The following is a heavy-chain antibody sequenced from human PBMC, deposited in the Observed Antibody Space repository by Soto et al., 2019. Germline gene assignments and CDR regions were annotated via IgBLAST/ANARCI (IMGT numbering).Heavy chain of an antibody. V-gene: IGHV3-23*01. CDR2: ISVSGGST. D-gene: IGHD1-20*01. J-gene: IGHJ4*02. CDR1: GFTFSSYA. CDR3: AKDSPNWKGSTFDY. Sequence: GGSLRLSCAASGFTFSSYAMSWVRQAPGKGLEWVSTISVSGGSTYYADSVKGRFTISRDNSKNTLYLQMNSLRAEDTAVYYCAKDSPNWKGSTFDYWGQGTLVTVSS.